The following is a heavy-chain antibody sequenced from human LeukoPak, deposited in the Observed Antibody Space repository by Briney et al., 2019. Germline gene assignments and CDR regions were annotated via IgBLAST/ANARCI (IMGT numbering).Heavy chain of an antibody. CDR1: GGSISSSSYY. CDR2: IYYSGST. Sequence: PSETLSLTCTVSGGSISSSSYYWGWIRQPPGKGLEWIGSIYYSGSTYYNPSLKSRVTISVDTSKNPFSLKLSSVTAADTAVYYCARHQLYSSGWYRPANYFDYWGQGTLVTVSS. CDR3: ARHQLYSSGWYRPANYFDY. D-gene: IGHD6-19*01. V-gene: IGHV4-39*01. J-gene: IGHJ4*02.